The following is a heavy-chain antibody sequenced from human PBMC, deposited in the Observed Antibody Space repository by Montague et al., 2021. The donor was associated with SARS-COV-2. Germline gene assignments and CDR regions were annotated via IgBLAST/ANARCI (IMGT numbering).Heavy chain of an antibody. Sequence: SLRLSCAASGFTFSIYAIHWVRQAPGKGLEYASAIGDRGINTYYADSVKGRFTISRDDSKNTAYLQMGSLKTEDMAVYYCAKEVPRWYFDLWGRGTPVTVSS. J-gene: IGHJ2*01. CDR1: GFTFSIYA. V-gene: IGHV3-64*02. CDR2: IGDRGINT. CDR3: AKEVPRWYFDL.